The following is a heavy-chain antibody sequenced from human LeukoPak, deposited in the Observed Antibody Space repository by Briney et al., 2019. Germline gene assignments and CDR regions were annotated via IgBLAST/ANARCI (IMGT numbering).Heavy chain of an antibody. D-gene: IGHD3-22*01. CDR3: AKRPYDSSGYSNY. CDR1: GFTLSNSA. J-gene: IGHJ4*02. CDR2: ISGSGGST. V-gene: IGHV3-23*01. Sequence: GGSLRLSCAASGFTLSNSAMSWVRQAPGKGLEWVSAISGSGGSTYYADSVKGRFTISRDNSKNTLYLQMNSLRAEDTAVYYCAKRPYDSSGYSNYWGQGTLVTVSS.